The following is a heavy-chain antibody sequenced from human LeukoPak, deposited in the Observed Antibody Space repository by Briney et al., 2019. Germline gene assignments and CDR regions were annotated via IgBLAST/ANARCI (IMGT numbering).Heavy chain of an antibody. D-gene: IGHD6-19*01. CDR2: ISGSGGST. V-gene: IGHV3-23*01. J-gene: IGHJ4*02. CDR1: GFTFSSYA. CDR3: AKDRPGRIAVAAISDC. Sequence: GGSLRLSCAASGFTFSSYAMSWVRQAPGKGLEWVSAISGSGGSTYYADSVKGRFTISRDTSKNTLYLQMNSLRAEDTAVYYCAKDRPGRIAVAAISDCWGQGTLVTVSS.